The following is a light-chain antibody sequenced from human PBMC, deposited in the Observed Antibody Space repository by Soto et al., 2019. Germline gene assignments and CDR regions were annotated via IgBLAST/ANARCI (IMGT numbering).Light chain of an antibody. CDR2: DAF. Sequence: DIQMTQSPSTLSASVGDRVTITCRASQSISSWLAWYQQKPGKAPKLLIHDAFTLDSGVPSRFSGSGSGTDFTLTISSLQPDDFATYYCQQYYGYFSLTFGGGTKVEIK. V-gene: IGKV1-5*01. CDR3: QQYYGYFSLT. J-gene: IGKJ4*01. CDR1: QSISSW.